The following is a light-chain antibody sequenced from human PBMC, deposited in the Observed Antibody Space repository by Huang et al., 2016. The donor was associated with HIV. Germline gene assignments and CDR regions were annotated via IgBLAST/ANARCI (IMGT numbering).Light chain of an antibody. CDR2: DVA. CDR3: MQSVHLRT. CDR1: QSLLLGDGKTF. V-gene: IGKV2-29*02. Sequence: IVMTQTPLSLSVTPGQPATISCKSNQSLLLGDGKTFLYWYLQRAGQSPQPLIYDVASRCSGVPDRVSGSGSGTDFTLKISRVEAGDVGIYYCMQSVHLRTFGQGTKLEIK. J-gene: IGKJ2*02.